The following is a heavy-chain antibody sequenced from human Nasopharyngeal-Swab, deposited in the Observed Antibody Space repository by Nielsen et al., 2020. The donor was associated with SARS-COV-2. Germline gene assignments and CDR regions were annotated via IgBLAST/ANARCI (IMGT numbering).Heavy chain of an antibody. D-gene: IGHD5-18*01. Sequence: GGSLRLFCAASGFTSSSYAMHWVRQAPGKGLEWVAVISYDGSNKYYADSVKGRFTISRDNSKNTLYLQMNSLRAEDTAVYYCAREWGRRIQLWLLEYYGMDVWGQGTTVTVSS. CDR3: AREWGRRIQLWLLEYYGMDV. J-gene: IGHJ6*02. CDR2: ISYDGSNK. V-gene: IGHV3-30*04. CDR1: GFTSSSYA.